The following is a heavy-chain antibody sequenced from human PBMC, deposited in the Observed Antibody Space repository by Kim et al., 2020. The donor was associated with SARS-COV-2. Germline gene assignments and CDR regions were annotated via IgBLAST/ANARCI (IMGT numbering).Heavy chain of an antibody. CDR3: ARDLGQQLVSYGMDV. Sequence: SETLSLTCTVSGGSISSGGYYWSWIRQHPGQGLEWIGYIYYSGSTYYNPSLKSRVTISVDTSKNQFSLKLSSVTAADTAVYYCARDLGQQLVSYGMDVWGQGTTVTVSS. D-gene: IGHD6-13*01. V-gene: IGHV4-31*03. CDR2: IYYSGST. J-gene: IGHJ6*02. CDR1: GGSISSGGYY.